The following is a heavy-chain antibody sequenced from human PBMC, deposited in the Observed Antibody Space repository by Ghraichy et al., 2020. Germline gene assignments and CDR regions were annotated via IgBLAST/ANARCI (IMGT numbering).Heavy chain of an antibody. V-gene: IGHV4-61*01. CDR3: ARVARNSWYFRDYFDY. J-gene: IGHJ4*02. CDR1: GGSVSSGSYY. Sequence: SETLSLTCTVSGGSVSSGSYYWSWIRQPPGKGLEWIGYIYYSGSTNYNPSLKSRVTISVDTSKNQFSLKLSSVTAADTAVYYCARVARNSWYFRDYFDYWGQGTLVTVSS. D-gene: IGHD6-13*01. CDR2: IYYSGST.